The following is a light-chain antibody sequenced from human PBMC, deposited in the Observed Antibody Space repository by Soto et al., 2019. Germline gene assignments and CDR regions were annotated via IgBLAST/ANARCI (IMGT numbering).Light chain of an antibody. CDR2: AAS. V-gene: IGKV1-8*01. J-gene: IGKJ1*01. CDR3: QQYYSYPPWM. CDR1: QGISSY. Sequence: AIRMTQSPSSFSASTGDRVTITCRASQGISSYLAWYQQKPGKAPKLLIYAASTLQSVVPSRFSGSGSGTAFTLTIRCLQSEDFATYYCQQYYSYPPWMFGQGNKVEIK.